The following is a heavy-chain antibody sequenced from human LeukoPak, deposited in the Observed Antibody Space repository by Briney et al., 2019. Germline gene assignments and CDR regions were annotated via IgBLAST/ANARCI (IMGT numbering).Heavy chain of an antibody. CDR2: IGTAGDT. D-gene: IGHD2-2*01. V-gene: IGHV3-13*01. J-gene: IGHJ4*02. CDR1: GFTFSSYD. CDR3: ARAVRDCSSTSCPFDY. Sequence: GGSLRLSCAASGFTFSSYDMHWVRQATGKGLEWVSAIGTAGDTYYPGSVKGRFTISRENAKNSLYLQMNSLRAGDTAVYYCARAVRDCSSTSCPFDYWGQGTLVTVSS.